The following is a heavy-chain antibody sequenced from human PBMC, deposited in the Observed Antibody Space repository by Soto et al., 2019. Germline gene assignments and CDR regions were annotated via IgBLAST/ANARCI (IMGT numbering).Heavy chain of an antibody. CDR2: INHSGST. D-gene: IGHD6-19*01. Sequence: SQTLSLTCAVYGGSFSCYYWSWSRQPQKKGQEWIGEINHSGSTNYNPSLKSRVTISVDTSKNQFSLKLSSVTAADTAVYYCARGSIAVAGNDAFEIWGQGTMVTVSS. V-gene: IGHV4-34*01. J-gene: IGHJ3*02. CDR3: ARGSIAVAGNDAFEI. CDR1: GGSFSCYY.